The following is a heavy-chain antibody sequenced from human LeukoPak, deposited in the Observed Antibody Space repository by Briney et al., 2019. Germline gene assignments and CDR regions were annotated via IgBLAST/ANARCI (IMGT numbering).Heavy chain of an antibody. CDR1: GGSISSYY. Sequence: SETLSLTCTVSGGSISSYYWSWIRQPPGKGLEWIGYIYYSGSTNYNPSLKSRVTISVDTSKNQFSLKLSSVTAADTAVYYCARSPAGVRGVIGWFDPWGQGTLVTVSS. D-gene: IGHD3-10*01. CDR2: IYYSGST. J-gene: IGHJ5*02. V-gene: IGHV4-59*01. CDR3: ARSPAGVRGVIGWFDP.